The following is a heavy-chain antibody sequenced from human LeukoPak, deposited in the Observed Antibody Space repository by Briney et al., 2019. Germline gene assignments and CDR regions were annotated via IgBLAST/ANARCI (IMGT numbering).Heavy chain of an antibody. Sequence: PGRSLRLSCAASGFTFDDYAMHWARKAPGKGREWVSGISWNIGSIGYADSVKGRFTISRDNAKNSLYLQMNSLRAEDMALYYCAKGRVDFWSGYYFDYWGQGTLVTVSS. D-gene: IGHD3-3*01. J-gene: IGHJ4*02. CDR2: ISWNIGSI. CDR1: GFTFDDYA. CDR3: AKGRVDFWSGYYFDY. V-gene: IGHV3-9*03.